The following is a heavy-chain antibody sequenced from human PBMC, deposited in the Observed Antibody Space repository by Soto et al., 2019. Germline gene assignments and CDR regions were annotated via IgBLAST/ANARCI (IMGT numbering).Heavy chain of an antibody. J-gene: IGHJ6*02. D-gene: IGHD3-10*01. CDR2: ISAYNGNT. CDR3: RSSAYYYYYGMDV. Sequence: ASVKVSCKASGYTFTSYGISWVRQAPGQGLEWMGWISAYNGNTNYAQKLQGRVTMTTDTSTSTAYMELRSLRSDDTAVYYCRSSAYYYYYGMDVWGQGTTVTVSS. CDR1: GYTFTSYG. V-gene: IGHV1-18*01.